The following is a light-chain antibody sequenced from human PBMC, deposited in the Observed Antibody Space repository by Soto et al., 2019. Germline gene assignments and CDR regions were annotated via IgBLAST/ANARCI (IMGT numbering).Light chain of an antibody. CDR3: IQDYNYPLT. J-gene: IGKJ4*01. CDR2: TAS. V-gene: IGKV1-6*01. Sequence: AIQMTQSPSSLSASLGDRIAITCRASQGIRSELGWYQQKPGKAPNLLIYTASTLQSGVPSRFSGSGSGTDFTLTISSLQPEDFATYYCIQDYNYPLTFGGGTKVDIK. CDR1: QGIRSE.